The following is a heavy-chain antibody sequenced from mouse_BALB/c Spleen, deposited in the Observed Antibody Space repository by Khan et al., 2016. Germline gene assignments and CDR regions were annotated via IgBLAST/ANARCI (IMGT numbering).Heavy chain of an antibody. CDR3: ASSFVSRPGAMDY. CDR2: INTYSGET. Sequence: QIQLVQSGPELKKPGETVKISCKASGYTFTNYGMNWVKQAPGKGLKWMGWINTYSGETTYADDFKGRFAFSLETSASTDYLQINNLKNEDTATHICASSFVSRPGAMDYWGQGTSVTVSS. D-gene: IGHD2-12*01. CDR1: GYTFTNYG. J-gene: IGHJ4*01. V-gene: IGHV9-3-1*01.